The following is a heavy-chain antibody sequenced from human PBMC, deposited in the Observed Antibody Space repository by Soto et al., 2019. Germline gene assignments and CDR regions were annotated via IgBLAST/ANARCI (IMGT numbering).Heavy chain of an antibody. Sequence: EVQLVESGGGLVKPGGSLRLSCAASGFTFSNAWMSWVRQAPGKGLEWVGRIKSKTDGGTTDYAAPVKGRFTISRDDSKNTLYLQMNSLKTEDTAVYYCTPHLTASRTRDFDYWGQGTLVTVSS. CDR1: GFTFSNAW. D-gene: IGHD2-21*02. J-gene: IGHJ4*02. CDR3: TPHLTASRTRDFDY. CDR2: IKSKTDGGTT. V-gene: IGHV3-15*01.